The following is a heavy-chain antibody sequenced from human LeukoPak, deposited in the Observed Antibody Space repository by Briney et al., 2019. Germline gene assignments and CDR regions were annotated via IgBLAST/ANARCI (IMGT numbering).Heavy chain of an antibody. D-gene: IGHD3-22*01. Sequence: GASVKVSFKASGGTFSIYAISWVRQAPGQGLEWMGGIIPIFGTANYAQKFQGRVTITADESTSTAYMELSSLRSEDTAVYYCASLAMIGGCRWGQGTMVTVSS. CDR2: IIPIFGTA. CDR3: ASLAMIGGCR. V-gene: IGHV1-69*13. J-gene: IGHJ3*01. CDR1: GGTFSIYA.